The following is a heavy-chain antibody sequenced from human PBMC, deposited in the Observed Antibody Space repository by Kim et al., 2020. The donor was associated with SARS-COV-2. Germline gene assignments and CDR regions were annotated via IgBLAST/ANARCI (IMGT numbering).Heavy chain of an antibody. D-gene: IGHD3-10*01. CDR2: MNPNSGNT. J-gene: IGHJ6*02. CDR1: GYTFTSYD. CDR3: ARPRGLHYYYGMDV. Sequence: ASVKVSCKASGYTFTSYDINWVRQATGQGLEWMGWMNPNSGNTGYAQKFQGRVTMTRNTSISTAYMELSSLRSEDTAVYYCARPRGLHYYYGMDVWGQGTTVTVSS. V-gene: IGHV1-8*01.